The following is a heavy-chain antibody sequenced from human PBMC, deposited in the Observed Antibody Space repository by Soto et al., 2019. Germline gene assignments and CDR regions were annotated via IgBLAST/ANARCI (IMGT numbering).Heavy chain of an antibody. Sequence: EVQLLESGGGLVQPGGSLRLSCAASGFTFSSYAMSWVRQAPGKGLEWVSAISGSGGSTYYADSVKGRFTISRDNSKNTLYLQMNSLRAEDTAVYYCAKDSLLMVYAILYQGGQFDYWGQGTLVTVSS. CDR2: ISGSGGST. CDR1: GFTFSSYA. V-gene: IGHV3-23*01. CDR3: AKDSLLMVYAILYQGGQFDY. D-gene: IGHD2-8*01. J-gene: IGHJ4*02.